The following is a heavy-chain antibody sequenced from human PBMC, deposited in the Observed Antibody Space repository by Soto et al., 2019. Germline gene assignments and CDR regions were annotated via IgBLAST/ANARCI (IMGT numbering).Heavy chain of an antibody. CDR1: GFTFSSHA. Sequence: GGSLRLSCAASGFTFSSHAMNWVRQAPGKGLEWVAVISYDGSTKYYADSVRGRFTITRDNSKNTLYLQMNSLIAEDTAVYYCARVKVLRFFEWFPDYWGQGTLVTVSS. CDR2: ISYDGSTK. D-gene: IGHD3-3*01. CDR3: ARVKVLRFFEWFPDY. J-gene: IGHJ4*02. V-gene: IGHV3-30*14.